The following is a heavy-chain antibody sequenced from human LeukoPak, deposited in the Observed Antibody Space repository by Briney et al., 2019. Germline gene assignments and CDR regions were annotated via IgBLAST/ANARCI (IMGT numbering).Heavy chain of an antibody. V-gene: IGHV3-48*03. J-gene: IGHJ4*02. D-gene: IGHD3-10*01. Sequence: GGSLRLSCAASGFTFSSVEMNWVRQAPGKGLEWVAYISPSFSTIYSPDSVKGRFTISRDYAKNSLYLQMNNLRVADTAVYYCAKVAKYYYGPETYYFFEQWGQGTPVTASS. CDR1: GFTFSSVE. CDR2: ISPSFSTI. CDR3: AKVAKYYYGPETYYFFEQ.